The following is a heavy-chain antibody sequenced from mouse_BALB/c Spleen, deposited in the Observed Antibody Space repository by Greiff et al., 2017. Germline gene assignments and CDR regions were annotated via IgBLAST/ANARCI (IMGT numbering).Heavy chain of an antibody. D-gene: IGHD2-14*01. J-gene: IGHJ4*01. CDR3: TRYRYDDYYAMDY. Sequence: QVQLQQSGAELVKPGASVKLSCKASGYTFTSYYMYWVKQRPGQGLEWIGEINPSNGGTNFNEKFKSKATLTVDKSSSTAYMQLSSLTSEDSAVYDCTRYRYDDYYAMDYWGQGTSVTVSS. CDR2: INPSNGGT. V-gene: IGHV1S81*02. CDR1: GYTFTSYY.